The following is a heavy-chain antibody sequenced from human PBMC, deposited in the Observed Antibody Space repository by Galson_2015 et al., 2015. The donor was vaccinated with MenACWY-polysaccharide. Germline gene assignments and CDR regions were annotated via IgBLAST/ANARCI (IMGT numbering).Heavy chain of an antibody. J-gene: IGHJ2*01. CDR3: ARDSRVRRTDDWSFDL. CDR1: GFSFRSYW. CDR2: IKQDGSKE. V-gene: IGHV3-7*01. D-gene: IGHD1-1*01. Sequence: SLRLSCAASGFSFRSYWMRWVRQAPGKGLEWVADIKQDGSKEYYVDSVKGRFAISRDNARNSLYLQMNSLRAEDTAVYFCARDSRVRRTDDWSFDLWGRGSQVTVSS.